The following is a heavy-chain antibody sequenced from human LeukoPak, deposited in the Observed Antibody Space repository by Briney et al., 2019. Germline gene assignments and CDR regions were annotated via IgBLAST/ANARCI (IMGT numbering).Heavy chain of an antibody. CDR1: GGSISSYY. V-gene: IGHV4-59*01. CDR2: IYYSGST. J-gene: IGHJ4*02. Sequence: PSETLSLTCTVSGGSISSYYWSWIRQPPGKGLEWIGYIYYSGSTNYNPSLKSRVTISVDTSKNQFSLKLSSVTAADTAVYYCAREATDYYDSSGYYPAFDYWGQGTLVTVSS. D-gene: IGHD3-22*01. CDR3: AREATDYYDSSGYYPAFDY.